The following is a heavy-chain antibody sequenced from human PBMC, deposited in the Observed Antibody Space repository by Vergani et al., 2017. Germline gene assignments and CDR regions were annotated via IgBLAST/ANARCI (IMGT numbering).Heavy chain of an antibody. V-gene: IGHV3-43D*04. CDR3: AKDPSKSVFDYYLDY. D-gene: IGHD5/OR15-5a*01. CDR1: GFTFDDYA. J-gene: IGHJ4*02. Sequence: EVQLVESGGVVVQPGGSLRISCAASGFTFDDYAMHWVRQSPGKCLEWVSLISWDGGSTYYADSVKGRFTSSRDNSKNSLYLHMNSLRAEDTSLYYCAKDPSKSVFDYYLDYWGQGTLVTVSS. CDR2: ISWDGGST.